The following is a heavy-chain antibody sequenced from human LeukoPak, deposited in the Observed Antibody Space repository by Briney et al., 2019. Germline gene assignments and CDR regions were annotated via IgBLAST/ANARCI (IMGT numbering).Heavy chain of an antibody. V-gene: IGHV4-61*02. J-gene: IGHJ4*02. CDR2: IYTSGST. CDR1: GGSISSGSYY. CDR3: ARAWGWGQDYFDY. Sequence: SETLSLTCTVSGGSISSGSYYWSWIRQPAGKGLEWIGRIYTSGSTNYNPSLKSRVTMSVDTSKNQFSLKLSSVTAADTAVYYCARAWGWGQDYFDYWGQGTLVTVSS. D-gene: IGHD3-16*01.